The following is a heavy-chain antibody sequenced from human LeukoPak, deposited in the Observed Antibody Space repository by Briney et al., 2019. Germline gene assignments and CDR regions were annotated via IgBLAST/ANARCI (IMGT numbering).Heavy chain of an antibody. D-gene: IGHD3-22*01. V-gene: IGHV1-2*02. J-gene: IGHJ4*02. Sequence: ASVTVSCKASGYTFTGYYMHWVRQAPGQGLEWMGWINPNSGGTNYAQKFQGRVTMTRDTSISTAYMELSRLRSDDTAVYYCARVFGYYYDSSGYTSFDYWGQGTLVTVSS. CDR3: ARVFGYYYDSSGYTSFDY. CDR2: INPNSGGT. CDR1: GYTFTGYY.